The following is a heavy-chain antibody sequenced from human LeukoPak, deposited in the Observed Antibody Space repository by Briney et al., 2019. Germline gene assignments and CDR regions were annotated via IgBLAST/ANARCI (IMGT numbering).Heavy chain of an antibody. CDR1: GFTFSSYW. J-gene: IGHJ4*02. Sequence: GGSLRLSCAVSGFTFSSYWMSWVRQAPGMGLELVANIKEDGSETYYVDSVKGRFTISRDNARNSVYLQLNRLRAGDTAVYYCARAGGGYFDYWGQGTLVTVSS. D-gene: IGHD4-23*01. V-gene: IGHV3-7*03. CDR2: IKEDGSET. CDR3: ARAGGGYFDY.